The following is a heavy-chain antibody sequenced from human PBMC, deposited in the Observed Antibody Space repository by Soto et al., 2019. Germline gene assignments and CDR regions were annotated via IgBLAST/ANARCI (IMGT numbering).Heavy chain of an antibody. Sequence: SETLSLTCTVSGGSISSGGYYWSWIRQHPGKGLEWIGYIYYSGSTYYNPSLKSRVTISVDTSKNQFSLKLSSVTTADTAVYYCAREIAVAAQGSFDYWGQGTLVTVSS. CDR1: GGSISSGGYY. V-gene: IGHV4-31*02. CDR3: AREIAVAAQGSFDY. CDR2: IYYSGST. J-gene: IGHJ4*02. D-gene: IGHD6-19*01.